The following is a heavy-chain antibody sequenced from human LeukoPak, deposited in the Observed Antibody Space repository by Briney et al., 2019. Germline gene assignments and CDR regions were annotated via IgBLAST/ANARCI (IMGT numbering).Heavy chain of an antibody. CDR2: IYYSGTT. CDR1: GGSISSSSYY. J-gene: IGHJ3*02. V-gene: IGHV4-39*01. Sequence: SETLSLTRTVSGGSISSSSYYWGWIRQPPGRGLEWIATIYYSGTTYYNPSLKSRVTISVDTSKNQFSLNLSSVTAADTALYYCARRGERCSGGSRYVTSDAFDIWGQGTMVTVSS. CDR3: ARRGERCSGGSRYVTSDAFDI. D-gene: IGHD2-15*01.